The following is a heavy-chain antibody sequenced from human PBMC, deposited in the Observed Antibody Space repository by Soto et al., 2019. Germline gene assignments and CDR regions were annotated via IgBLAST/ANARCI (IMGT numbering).Heavy chain of an antibody. J-gene: IGHJ4*02. V-gene: IGHV5-51*01. CDR2: IYPGDSDT. CDR3: ARWRYSGSFYFDY. Sequence: GESLKISCKASGYSFTNYWIDWVRQMPGKGLEWMGLIYPGDSDTRYSPSFQGQVTISADKSISTAYLQWSSLKASDTAMYYCARWRYSGSFYFDYWGQGTLVTVSS. CDR1: GYSFTNYW. D-gene: IGHD1-26*01.